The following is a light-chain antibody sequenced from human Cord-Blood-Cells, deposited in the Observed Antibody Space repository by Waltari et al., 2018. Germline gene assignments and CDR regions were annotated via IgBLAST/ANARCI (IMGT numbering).Light chain of an antibody. J-gene: IGKJ2*03. CDR1: QSVLYSSNNKNY. V-gene: IGKV4-1*01. Sequence: DIVMTQSPDSLAVSLGERATINCKSSQSVLYSSNNKNYLAWYQQKPGQPPKLLIYWASTRESGVPDRFSGSGSGTDFTLTISSLQAEDVAVYYCQQYYSTPYSFDQGNRLET. CDR3: QQYYSTPYS. CDR2: WAS.